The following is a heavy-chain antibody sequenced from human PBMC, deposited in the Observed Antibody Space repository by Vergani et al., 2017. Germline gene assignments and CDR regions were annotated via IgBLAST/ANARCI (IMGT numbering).Heavy chain of an antibody. J-gene: IGHJ1*01. CDR2: ISSGGGDI. Sequence: EVQLVESGGGLVQPGRSLRLSCAASGFTFDTYTMAYVRQAPGKGLEGVATISSGGGDIFYADSVKGRFTISRDNSKNTLFLQMNSLKDEDTAVYYCTTAWGLYYLHGEYFQYWGRGTLVSVSS. D-gene: IGHD3-10*01. CDR3: TTAWGLYYLHGEYFQY. CDR1: GFTFDTYT. V-gene: IGHV3-23*04.